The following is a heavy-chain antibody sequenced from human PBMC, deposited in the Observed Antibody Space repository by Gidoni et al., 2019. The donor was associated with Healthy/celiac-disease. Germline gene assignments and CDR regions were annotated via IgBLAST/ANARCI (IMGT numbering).Heavy chain of an antibody. J-gene: IGHJ4*02. CDR3: ARGEYYDSSGRYFDY. V-gene: IGHV3-33*01. CDR2: IWYDGSNK. CDR1: GFTFSSNG. Sequence: QVQQVESGGGVVQPGRSLRLSCAAAGFTFSSNGMHWVRQAPGKGLEWVAVIWYDGSNKYYADSVNGRFTISRNNSKNTLYLQMNSLRAEDPAVYYCARGEYYDSSGRYFDYWGQGTLVTVSS. D-gene: IGHD3-22*01.